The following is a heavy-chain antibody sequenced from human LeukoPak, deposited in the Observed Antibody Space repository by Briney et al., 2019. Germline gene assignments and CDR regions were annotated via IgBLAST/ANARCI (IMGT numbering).Heavy chain of an antibody. CDR1: GFTVSSNY. CDR2: IYSGGST. V-gene: IGHV3-53*01. CDR3: ARDSGGFRAFDI. Sequence: GGSLRLSCAASGFTVSSNYMSWVRQAPGKGLEWVSVIYSGGSTYYADSVKGRFTISRDNSKNTLYLQMSSLRAEDTAVYYCARDSGGFRAFDIWGQGTMVTVSS. J-gene: IGHJ3*02.